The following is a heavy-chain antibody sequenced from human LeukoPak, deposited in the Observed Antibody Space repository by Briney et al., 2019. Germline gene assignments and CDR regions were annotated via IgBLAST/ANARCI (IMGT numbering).Heavy chain of an antibody. CDR2: IYTSGST. J-gene: IGHJ4*02. D-gene: IGHD2-21*02. V-gene: IGHV4-4*07. CDR1: GGSISSYY. Sequence: SETLSLTCTVSGGSISSYYWSWIRQPAGKGLEWIGRIYTSGSTNYNPSLNSRVSMSVDTSKIQFSLKLSSVTAADTAVYYCARAAYCGGDCYYFDYWGQGTLVTVSS. CDR3: ARAAYCGGDCYYFDY.